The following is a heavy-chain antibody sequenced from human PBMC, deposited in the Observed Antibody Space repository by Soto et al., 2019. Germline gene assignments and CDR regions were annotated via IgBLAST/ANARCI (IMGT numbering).Heavy chain of an antibody. CDR3: ARDAGAIGYSSPWGAFDI. CDR2: IYTSGST. D-gene: IGHD6-13*01. Sequence: SETLSLTCTVSGGSISSYYWSWIRQPAGKGLEWIGRIYTSGSTNYNPSLKSRVTISVDTSKNQFSLKLSSVTAADTAVYYCARDAGAIGYSSPWGAFDIWGQGTMVTVSS. V-gene: IGHV4-4*07. J-gene: IGHJ3*02. CDR1: GGSISSYY.